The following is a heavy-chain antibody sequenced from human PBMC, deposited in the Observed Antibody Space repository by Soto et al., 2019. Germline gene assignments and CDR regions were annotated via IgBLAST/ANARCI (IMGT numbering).Heavy chain of an antibody. Sequence: PSETLSLTCTVSGGSISSSSYYWGWIRQPPGKGLEWIGSIYYSGSTYYNPSLKSRVTISVDTSKNQFSLKLSSVTAADTAVYYCASAADPSAYYYDRDPYFAPWGQGTLVTVSS. CDR2: IYYSGST. V-gene: IGHV4-39*01. D-gene: IGHD3-22*01. J-gene: IGHJ5*02. CDR3: ASAADPSAYYYDRDPYFAP. CDR1: GGSISSSSYY.